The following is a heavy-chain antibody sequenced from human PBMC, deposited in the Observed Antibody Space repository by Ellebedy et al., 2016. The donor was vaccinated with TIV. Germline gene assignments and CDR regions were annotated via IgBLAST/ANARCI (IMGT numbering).Heavy chain of an antibody. Sequence: GGSLRLXCAASGFTFSSYAMSWVRQAPGKGLEWVSAISGSGDSTYYADSVKGRFTISRYNSKNTLYLQMNSLRAEDTAVYYCASLYMVGEQLVLKFHYMDVWGKGTTVTVSS. D-gene: IGHD6-6*01. CDR2: ISGSGDST. CDR1: GFTFSSYA. CDR3: ASLYMVGEQLVLKFHYMDV. V-gene: IGHV3-23*01. J-gene: IGHJ6*03.